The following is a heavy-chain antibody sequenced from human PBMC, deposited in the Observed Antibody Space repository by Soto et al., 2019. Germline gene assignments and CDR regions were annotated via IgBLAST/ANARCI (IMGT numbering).Heavy chain of an antibody. CDR1: GFTFSLYS. CDR2: ITTRSNNI. CDR3: ARGVRTDYYQYYGMDV. D-gene: IGHD3-9*01. V-gene: IGHV3-48*01. Sequence: GGSLRLSCSASGFTFSLYSMSWVRQAPGKGLEWVALITTRSNNIHYADSVKGRFTISRDSASSSLYLQMNSLRGDDTAVYYCARGVRTDYYQYYGMDVWGQGTTVTVSS. J-gene: IGHJ6*02.